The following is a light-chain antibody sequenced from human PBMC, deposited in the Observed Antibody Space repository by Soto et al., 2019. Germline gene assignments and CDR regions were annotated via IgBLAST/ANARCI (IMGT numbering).Light chain of an antibody. CDR2: DVS. CDR3: SSYTSSSTLGHVV. V-gene: IGLV2-14*01. Sequence: QSALTQPASVSGSPGQSITISCTGTSSDVGGYNYVSWYQQHPGKAPKFMIYDVSNRPSGVSNRFSGSKSGNTASLTISGLQAEDEADYYCSSYTSSSTLGHVVFGGGTKLT. J-gene: IGLJ2*01. CDR1: SSDVGGYNY.